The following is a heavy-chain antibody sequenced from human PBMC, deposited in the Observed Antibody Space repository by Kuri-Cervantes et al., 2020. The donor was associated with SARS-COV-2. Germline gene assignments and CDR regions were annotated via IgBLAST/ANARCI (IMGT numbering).Heavy chain of an antibody. V-gene: IGHV3-74*01. CDR1: GFTFSTHW. Sequence: GESLKISCAASGFTFSTHWMHWVRQAPGKGLVWVSRINSDGSSRSYADSVKGRFTISRDNAKNTLFLQMNSLRAEDTAVYYCARDPITMRVPDYWGQGTLVTVSS. CDR3: ARDPITMRVPDY. D-gene: IGHD3-22*01. J-gene: IGHJ4*02. CDR2: INSDGSSR.